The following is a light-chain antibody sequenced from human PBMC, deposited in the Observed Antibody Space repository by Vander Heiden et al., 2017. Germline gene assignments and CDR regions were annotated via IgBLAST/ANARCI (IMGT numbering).Light chain of an antibody. V-gene: IGKV3-20*01. Sequence: EIVLTQSPGTLSLSPGERATLSCRASQSVSSSYLAWYQQKPGQAPRLLIYGASSRDTGIPDRFSGSGYGTDFTLTISRLEPEDFAVYYCQQYGSSRTWTFGQGTKVEIK. CDR1: QSVSSSY. J-gene: IGKJ1*01. CDR3: QQYGSSRTWT. CDR2: GAS.